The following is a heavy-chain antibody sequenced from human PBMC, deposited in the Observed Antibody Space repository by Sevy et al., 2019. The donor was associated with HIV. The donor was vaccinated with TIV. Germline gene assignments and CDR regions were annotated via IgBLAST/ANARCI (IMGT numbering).Heavy chain of an antibody. Sequence: SETLSLTCAVYGGSFSGYYWSWIRQPPGKGLEWIGEINHSGSTNYNPSLKSRVTISVDTSKNQFSLKLSSVNAADTAVYYCARGPAVAGKATLVIGKYFDYWGQGTLVTVSS. J-gene: IGHJ4*02. V-gene: IGHV4-34*01. CDR2: INHSGST. D-gene: IGHD6-19*01. CDR3: ARGPAVAGKATLVIGKYFDY. CDR1: GGSFSGYY.